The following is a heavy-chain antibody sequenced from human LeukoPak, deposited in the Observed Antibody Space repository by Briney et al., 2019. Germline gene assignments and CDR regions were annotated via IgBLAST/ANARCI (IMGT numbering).Heavy chain of an antibody. CDR1: GFTFSSYD. D-gene: IGHD2-15*01. Sequence: GGSLRLSCAASGFTFSSYDMHWVPQATGKGLEWVSAIGTDGNTYYSGSVKGRFTISRENAKNSLYLQMNSMRAADTAVYYCAKDSCSGGSCYSDYWGQGTLVTVSS. CDR2: IGTDGNT. CDR3: AKDSCSGGSCYSDY. J-gene: IGHJ4*02. V-gene: IGHV3-13*01.